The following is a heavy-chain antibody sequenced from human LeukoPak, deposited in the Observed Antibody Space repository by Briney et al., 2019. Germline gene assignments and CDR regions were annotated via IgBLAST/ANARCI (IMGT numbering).Heavy chain of an antibody. CDR3: ARAVGLTQGGTFVY. CDR2: NNHSATT. V-gene: IGHV4-38-2*02. D-gene: IGHD1-1*01. J-gene: IGHJ4*02. CDR1: GYTINSGFN. Sequence: ASGTLSLSCTVSGYTINSGFNWGWLRQPPGKGLGGLGINNHSATTTYNSSLKSRVTISVDTSKNTLSLNLNIVTAADTAVYYCARAVGLTQGGTFVYWGGGSLVTVSS.